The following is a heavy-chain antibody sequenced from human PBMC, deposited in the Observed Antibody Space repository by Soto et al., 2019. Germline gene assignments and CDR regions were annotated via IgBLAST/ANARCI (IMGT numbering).Heavy chain of an antibody. Sequence: QVQLVEAGGGVVQPGRSLRLSCAASGFTFSSCAMHWVRQAPGKGLEWVAVISHDGSNRYYADSVEGQFTISRDNSKNTLYLQMNSLRAEDTAVYYCASDGTKIVGVRSVYFDFWGQGALVTVSS. V-gene: IGHV3-30-3*01. D-gene: IGHD1-26*01. CDR3: ASDGTKIVGVRSVYFDF. CDR2: ISHDGSNR. CDR1: GFTFSSCA. J-gene: IGHJ4*02.